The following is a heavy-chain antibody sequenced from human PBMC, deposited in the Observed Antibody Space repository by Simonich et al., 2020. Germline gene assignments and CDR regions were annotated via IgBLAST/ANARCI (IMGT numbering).Heavy chain of an antibody. V-gene: IGHV3-74*01. CDR1: GFTFSRYW. CDR2: INSDGGSK. J-gene: IGHJ4*02. Sequence: EVQLVESGGGLVQPGGSLRLSCAASGFTFSRYWMHWVRQAPGKGVVGVSRINSDGGSKSYADSVKGRFTISRDTAKNTLYLQMNSLRAEDTAVYYCARNRLDYWGQGTLVTVSS. CDR3: ARNRLDY.